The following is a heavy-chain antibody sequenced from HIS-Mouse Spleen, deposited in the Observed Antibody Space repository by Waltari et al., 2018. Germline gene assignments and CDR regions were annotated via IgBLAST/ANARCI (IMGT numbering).Heavy chain of an antibody. Sequence: QLQLQESGPGLVKPSEPLSLTCTVSGGSIRSSSYYRGWIRQPPGKGLEWIGCIYYSGSTYYNPSLKSRVTISVDTSKNQFSLKLSSVTAADTAVYYCAREIPYSSSWYDWYFDLWGRGTLVTVSS. CDR1: GGSIRSSSYY. CDR3: AREIPYSSSWYDWYFDL. CDR2: IYYSGST. D-gene: IGHD6-13*01. J-gene: IGHJ2*01. V-gene: IGHV4-39*07.